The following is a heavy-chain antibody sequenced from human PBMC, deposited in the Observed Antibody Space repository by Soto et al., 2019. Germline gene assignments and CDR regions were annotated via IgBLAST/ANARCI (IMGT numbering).Heavy chain of an antibody. CDR2: ISAYNGNT. Sequence: GASVKVSCKASGYTFTSYGISWVRQAPGQGLEWMGWISAYNGNTNYAQKLQGRVTMTTDTSTSTAYIELGSLRSDDTAVYYCARGYYDFWSGYPRSYYYMDVWGKGTTVTVSS. D-gene: IGHD3-3*01. V-gene: IGHV1-18*01. CDR1: GYTFTSYG. J-gene: IGHJ6*03. CDR3: ARGYYDFWSGYPRSYYYMDV.